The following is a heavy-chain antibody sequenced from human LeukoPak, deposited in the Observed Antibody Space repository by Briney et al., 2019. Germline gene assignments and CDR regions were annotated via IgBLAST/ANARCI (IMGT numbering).Heavy chain of an antibody. J-gene: IGHJ3*01. CDR2: INADGSTA. CDR3: VVVVEPPDSDGFDV. Sequence: GGSLSLSCAASGFTFGNSWVHWVRQAPGKGLVWVSLINADGSTATYADSVKGRFTISRDNARNTLSLQMNSLTIEDTAVYYCVVVVEPPDSDGFDVWGQGTMITVSS. D-gene: IGHD1-14*01. V-gene: IGHV3-74*01. CDR1: GFTFGNSW.